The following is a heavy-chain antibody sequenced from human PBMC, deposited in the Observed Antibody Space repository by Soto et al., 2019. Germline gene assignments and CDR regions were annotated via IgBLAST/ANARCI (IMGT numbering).Heavy chain of an antibody. J-gene: IGHJ4*02. CDR1: GGSFSGYY. Sequence: QVQLQQWGAGLLKPSETLSLTCAVYGGSFSGYYWSWIRQPPGKGLEWIGEIDHRGSTNYNPSRKIRVTRSVDTSKNQFSLKPSSVTAADTAVYYCARGGDCSGGSCYDGWIYFDYCGQGTLVTVSS. V-gene: IGHV4-34*01. CDR2: IDHRGST. D-gene: IGHD2-15*01. CDR3: ARGGDCSGGSCYDGWIYFDY.